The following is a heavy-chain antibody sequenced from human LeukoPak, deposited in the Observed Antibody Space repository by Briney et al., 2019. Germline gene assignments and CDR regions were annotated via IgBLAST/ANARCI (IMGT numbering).Heavy chain of an antibody. CDR3: ASYGDYGGDAFDI. J-gene: IGHJ3*02. V-gene: IGHV1-69*04. CDR1: GYTFTSYG. Sequence: GASVKVSCKASGYTFTSYGISWVRQAPGQGLEWMGRIIPILGIANYAQKFQGRVTITADKSTSTAYMELSSLRSEDTAVYYCASYGDYGGDAFDIWGQGTMVTVSS. CDR2: IIPILGIA. D-gene: IGHD4-17*01.